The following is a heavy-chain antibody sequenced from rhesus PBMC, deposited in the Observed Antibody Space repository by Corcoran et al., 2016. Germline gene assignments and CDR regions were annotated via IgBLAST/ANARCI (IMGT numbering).Heavy chain of an antibody. Sequence: QVQLQESGPGVVKPSETLSLTCAVSGGSISGGYDWSWIRQPPGKGLEWIGYNYGSSGSTNYNPSLKSRVTISKETSKTQFSLRLSSVTAADTAVYYCARSPPAQYYFDYWGQGVLVTVSS. CDR3: ARSPPAQYYFDY. V-gene: IGHV4-76*01. CDR1: GGSISGGYD. CDR2: NYGSSGST. J-gene: IGHJ4*01.